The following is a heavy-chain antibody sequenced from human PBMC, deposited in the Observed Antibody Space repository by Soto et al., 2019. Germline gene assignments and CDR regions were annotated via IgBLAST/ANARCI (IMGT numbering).Heavy chain of an antibody. CDR3: AARITTTFDI. CDR1: GGSVSSGSYY. CDR2: IYYSGST. D-gene: IGHD3-3*01. J-gene: IGHJ3*02. Sequence: ASETLSLTCTVSGGSVSSGSYYWSWIRQPPGKGLEWIGYIYYSGSTNYNPSLKSRVTISVDTSKNQFSLKLSSVTAADTAVYCCAARITTTFDIWGQGTMVTVSS. V-gene: IGHV4-61*01.